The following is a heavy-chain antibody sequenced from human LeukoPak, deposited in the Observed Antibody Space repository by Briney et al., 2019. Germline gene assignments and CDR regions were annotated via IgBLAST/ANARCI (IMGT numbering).Heavy chain of an antibody. V-gene: IGHV3-30*02. CDR2: IWYDGSNK. J-gene: IGHJ4*02. Sequence: GGSLRLSCAASGFTFSSYGMHWVRQAPGKGLEWVAVIWYDGSNKYYADSVKGRFTISRDNSKNTLYLQMNSLRAEDTAVYYCAKDGAGSYHFDYWGQGTLVTVSS. CDR3: AKDGAGSYHFDY. CDR1: GFTFSSYG. D-gene: IGHD1-26*01.